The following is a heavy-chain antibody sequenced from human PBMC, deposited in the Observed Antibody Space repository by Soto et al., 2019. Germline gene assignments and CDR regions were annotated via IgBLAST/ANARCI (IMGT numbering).Heavy chain of an antibody. Sequence: EVQLVESGGDLVQPGGSLRLSCAASGFTFTNYWMHWVRQAPGRGLLWISRINPDGSTTFYADSVKGRFTISRDNAKNTLYLPKNRLRGEDTAVYYRARLPQDVSPVPGNEGPDYWGQGTLVTVSS. D-gene: IGHD6-19*01. CDR2: INPDGSTT. J-gene: IGHJ4*02. CDR3: ARLPQDVSPVPGNEGPDY. CDR1: GFTFTNYW. V-gene: IGHV3-74*01.